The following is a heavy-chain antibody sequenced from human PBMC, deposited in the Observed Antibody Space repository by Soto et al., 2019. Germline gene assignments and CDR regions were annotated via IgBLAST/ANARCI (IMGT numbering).Heavy chain of an antibody. CDR1: GYSFTSYW. CDR3: ARHGVAPAGTTNWFDP. D-gene: IGHD6-13*01. V-gene: IGHV5-51*01. CDR2: IYPGDSDT. J-gene: IGHJ5*02. Sequence: GESLKISCKGSGYSFTSYWIGWVRQMPGKGLEWMGIIYPGDSDTRYSPSFQGQVTISADKSISTAYLQWSSLKASDTAMYYCARHGVAPAGTTNWFDPWGQGTLVTVSS.